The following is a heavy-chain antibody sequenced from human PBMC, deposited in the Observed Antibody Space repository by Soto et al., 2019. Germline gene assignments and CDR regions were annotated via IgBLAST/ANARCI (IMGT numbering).Heavy chain of an antibody. CDR1: GGSISSYY. CDR3: ARHNDVIAAAGYFDY. D-gene: IGHD6-13*01. J-gene: IGHJ4*02. CDR2: IYYSGST. V-gene: IGHV4-59*08. Sequence: ASETLSLTCTVSGGSISSYYWSWIRQPPGKGLEWIGYIYYSGSTNYNPSLKSRVTISVDTSKNQFSLKLSSVTAADTAVYYCARHNDVIAAAGYFDYWGQGTLVTVSS.